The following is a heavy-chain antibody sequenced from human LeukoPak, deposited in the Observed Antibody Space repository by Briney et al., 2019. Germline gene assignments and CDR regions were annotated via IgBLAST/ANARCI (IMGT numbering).Heavy chain of an antibody. Sequence: GGSLRLSCSASGFTFLSYAMHWVRQAPGKGLEYVSATSSDGGSTYYADSVKGRFTIARDNSKNTLYLQMNSLRAEDTAVYYCARDRVGATDYFDYWGQGTLVTVSS. J-gene: IGHJ4*02. D-gene: IGHD1-26*01. CDR2: TSSDGGST. CDR3: ARDRVGATDYFDY. V-gene: IGHV3-64*04. CDR1: GFTFLSYA.